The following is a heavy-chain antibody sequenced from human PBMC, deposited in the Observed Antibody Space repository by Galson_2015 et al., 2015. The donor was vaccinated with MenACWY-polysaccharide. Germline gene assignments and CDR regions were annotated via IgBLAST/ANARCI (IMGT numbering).Heavy chain of an antibody. D-gene: IGHD4-17*01. V-gene: IGHV3-33*07. CDR3: ARESRSGVWTSVTFFDA. Sequence: SLSLSCAASGFTLSKFVMYWFRQAPGKGPEWVANFWYDGTTKTYAESVKGRFTVSRDNSKSTLYLEMNRLRGEDTAIYYCARESRSGVWTSVTFFDAWGRGALVTVSS. CDR2: FWYDGTTK. CDR1: GFTLSKFV. J-gene: IGHJ4*02.